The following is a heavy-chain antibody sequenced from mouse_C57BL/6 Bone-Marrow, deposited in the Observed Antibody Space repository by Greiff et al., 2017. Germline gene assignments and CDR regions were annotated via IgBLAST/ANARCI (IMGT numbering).Heavy chain of an antibody. D-gene: IGHD1-1*01. CDR2: IDPETGGT. J-gene: IGHJ4*01. CDR3: TRGEFIGAMDY. V-gene: IGHV1-15*01. Sequence: QVQLQQSGAELVRPGASVTLSCKASGYTFTDYEMHWVKQTPVHGLEWIGAIDPETGGTAYNQKFKGKAILTADKSSSTAYMELRSLTSEDSAVYDYTRGEFIGAMDYWGRGTAVTVSS. CDR1: GYTFTDYE.